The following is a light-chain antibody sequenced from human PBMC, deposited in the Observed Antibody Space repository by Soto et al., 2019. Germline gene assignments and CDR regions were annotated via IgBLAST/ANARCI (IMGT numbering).Light chain of an antibody. CDR3: SSYAGSNNIL. CDR2: EVT. CDR1: SSDVGGYNS. Sequence: QSVLTQPPSASGSPGQSVAISCTGTSSDVGGYNSVSWYQQHPGKAHKVIIYEVTKRPSGVPDRFSGSKSGNTASLTVSGLQAEDDADYYCSSYAGSNNILFGGGTKVTV. J-gene: IGLJ3*02. V-gene: IGLV2-8*01.